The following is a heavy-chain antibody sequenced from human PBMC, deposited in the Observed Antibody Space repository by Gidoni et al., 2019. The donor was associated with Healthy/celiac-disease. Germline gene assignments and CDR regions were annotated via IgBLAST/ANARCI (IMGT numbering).Heavy chain of an antibody. CDR3: AKGGITMVRGVEGYFDY. CDR2: SSWNSGSI. J-gene: IGHJ4*02. CDR1: GFPFDAYA. V-gene: IGHV3-9*01. D-gene: IGHD3-10*01. Sequence: EVQLVESGGALVQPGRSLRLSCPAPGFPFDAYAMHWVRQAPGKGLEWVSGSSWNSGSIGYADSVKGRFTISRDNAKNSLYLQMNSLRAEDTALYYCAKGGITMVRGVEGYFDYWGQGTLVTVSS.